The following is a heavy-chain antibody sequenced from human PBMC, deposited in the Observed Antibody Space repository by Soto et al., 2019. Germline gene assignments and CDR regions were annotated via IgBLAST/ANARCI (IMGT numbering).Heavy chain of an antibody. CDR2: IIPIFGTA. D-gene: IGHD3-9*01. CDR3: AKEDPNLYYDILTGYLPGGLFDY. Sequence: QVQLVQSGAEVKKPGSSVKVSCKASGGTFSSYAISWVRQAPGQGLEWMGGIIPIFGTANYAQKFQGRVTITANESTSTAYMELSSLRSEDTAVYYCAKEDPNLYYDILTGYLPGGLFDYWGQGTLVTVSS. CDR1: GGTFSSYA. J-gene: IGHJ4*02. V-gene: IGHV1-69*01.